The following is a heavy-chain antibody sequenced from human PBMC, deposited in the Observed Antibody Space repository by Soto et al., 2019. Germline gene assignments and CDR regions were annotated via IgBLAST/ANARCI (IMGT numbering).Heavy chain of an antibody. CDR2: IYTSGST. V-gene: IGHV4-4*07. Sequence: SVPLRLPCTVAGGTISSYYWSWIRKPAGRGLERIGRIYTSGSTNYNPSLKSRVTMSVDTSKNQCSLKQSSVTAADPALYYCARQTAKGTPSDYLVQGTLDTVTS. D-gene: IGHD1-7*01. J-gene: IGHJ4*02. CDR1: GGTISSYY. CDR3: ARQTAKGTPSDY.